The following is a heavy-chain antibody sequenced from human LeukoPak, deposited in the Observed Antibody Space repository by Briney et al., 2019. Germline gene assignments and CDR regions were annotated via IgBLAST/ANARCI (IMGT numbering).Heavy chain of an antibody. Sequence: GGSLRLSCAASGFTVSSNYMSWVRQAPRKGLEWVSVIYSGGSTYYADSVKGRFTISRDNSKNTLYLQMNSLRAEDTAVYYCARDARSGPYYYYGMDVWGQGTTVTVSS. CDR2: IYSGGST. J-gene: IGHJ6*02. CDR1: GFTVSSNY. V-gene: IGHV3-53*01. CDR3: ARDARSGPYYYYGMDV. D-gene: IGHD3-10*01.